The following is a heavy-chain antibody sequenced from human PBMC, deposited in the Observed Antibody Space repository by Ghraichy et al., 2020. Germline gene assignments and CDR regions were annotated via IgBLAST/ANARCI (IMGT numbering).Heavy chain of an antibody. J-gene: IGHJ5*02. Sequence: SETLSLTCTVSGGSISSYYWSWIRQPPGKGLEWIGYIYYSGSTNYNPSLKSRVTISVDTSKNQFSLKLSSVTAADTAVYYCARVNSGSYYLSDWFDPWGQGTLVTVSS. D-gene: IGHD1-26*01. CDR2: IYYSGST. CDR3: ARVNSGSYYLSDWFDP. CDR1: GGSISSYY. V-gene: IGHV4-59*01.